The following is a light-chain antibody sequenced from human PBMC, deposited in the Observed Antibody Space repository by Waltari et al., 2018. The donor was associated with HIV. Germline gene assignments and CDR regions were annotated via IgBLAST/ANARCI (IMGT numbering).Light chain of an antibody. CDR2: DVS. J-gene: IGLJ1*01. CDR3: CSYSSSTTLYV. V-gene: IGLV2-14*03. CDR1: DSDIGDYNF. Sequence: QSALTQPASVSRSPGQSITMSCSGLDSDIGDYNFVSWYQQYPGKAPRLILYDVSSRPSGVSNRFSGSKSGNTASLTISGLQSDDEADYYCCSYSSSTTLYVFGTGTKVTVL.